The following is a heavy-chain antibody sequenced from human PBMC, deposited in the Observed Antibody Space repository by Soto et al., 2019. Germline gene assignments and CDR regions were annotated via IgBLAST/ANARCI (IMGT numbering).Heavy chain of an antibody. V-gene: IGHV4-4*07. D-gene: IGHD4-4*01. CDR2: IYTSGST. J-gene: IGHJ6*01. Sequence: SETLSLTCTVSGGSISSYYWSWIRQPAGKGPEWIGRIYTSGSTNYNPSLKSRVTMSVDTSKNQFSLKLSSVTAADTAVYYCARDLDYRVSYYYGMDVWGQGTTVIVSS. CDR3: ARDLDYRVSYYYGMDV. CDR1: GGSISSYY.